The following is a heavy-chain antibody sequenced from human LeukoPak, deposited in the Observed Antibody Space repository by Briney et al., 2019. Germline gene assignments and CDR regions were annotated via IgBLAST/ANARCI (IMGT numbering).Heavy chain of an antibody. CDR3: ARGWLQCDY. Sequence: PGGSLRLSCAASGFTFSSYSMNWARQAPGKGLEWVSYISYSSSTIYYADSVKGRFTISRDNSKNTLYLQMNSLRAEDTAVYYCARGWLQCDYWGQGTLVTVSS. CDR1: GFTFSSYS. J-gene: IGHJ4*02. CDR2: ISYSSSTI. V-gene: IGHV3-48*01. D-gene: IGHD5-24*01.